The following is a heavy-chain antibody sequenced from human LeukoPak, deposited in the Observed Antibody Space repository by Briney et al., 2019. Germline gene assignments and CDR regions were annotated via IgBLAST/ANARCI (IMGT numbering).Heavy chain of an antibody. CDR1: GFTLSDVW. CDR2: IRSKSAGGTT. D-gene: IGHD3-3*01. Sequence: PGGSLRLSCAASGFTLSDVWMSWVRQAPGKGLEWVGRIRSKSAGGTTDYAAPVKDRFTISRDDSQNTLFLQLDSLITEYTAVYYCTTFADFWSPHSFDYWGQGTLVTVSS. CDR3: TTFADFWSPHSFDY. J-gene: IGHJ4*02. V-gene: IGHV3-15*01.